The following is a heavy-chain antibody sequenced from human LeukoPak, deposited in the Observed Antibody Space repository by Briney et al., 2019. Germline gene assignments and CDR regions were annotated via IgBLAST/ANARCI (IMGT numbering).Heavy chain of an antibody. CDR1: GFTFSSYW. Sequence: GGSLRLSCAASGFTFSSYWMHWVRQVPGKGLVWVARINPGGSSITYADSVKGRFTISRDNAKNTLYLQMDSLRAEDTGVYYCARSNKADDYWGQGTLVTVS. V-gene: IGHV3-74*01. J-gene: IGHJ4*02. D-gene: IGHD1/OR15-1a*01. CDR2: INPGGSSI. CDR3: ARSNKADDY.